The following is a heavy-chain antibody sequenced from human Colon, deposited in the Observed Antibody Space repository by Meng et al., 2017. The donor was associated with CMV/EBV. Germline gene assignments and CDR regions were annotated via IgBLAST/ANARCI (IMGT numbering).Heavy chain of an antibody. J-gene: IGHJ4*02. CDR3: VRGLWFGEVDY. D-gene: IGHD3-10*01. V-gene: IGHV4-38-2*02. CDR1: GYSISSGYY. CDR2: IYHSGST. Sequence: SETLSLTCTVSGYSISSGYYWGWIRQPPGKGLEWIGSIYHSGSTYYNPSLKSRVTISVDTSKNQLSLKLSSVTAADTAVYYCVRGLWFGEVDYWGQGTLVTVSS.